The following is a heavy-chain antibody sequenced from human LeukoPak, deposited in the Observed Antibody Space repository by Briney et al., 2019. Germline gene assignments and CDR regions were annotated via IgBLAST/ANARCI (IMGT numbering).Heavy chain of an antibody. CDR1: GGSFGGYY. V-gene: IGHV4-34*01. CDR3: ARGKKGMDY. J-gene: IGHJ4*02. Sequence: SETLSLTCAVYGGSFGGYYWSWIRQPPGKGLEWIGEINHSGSTNYNPSLKSRVTISVDTSKNQFSLKLSSVTAADTAVYYCARGKKGMDYWGQGTLVTVSS. CDR2: INHSGST.